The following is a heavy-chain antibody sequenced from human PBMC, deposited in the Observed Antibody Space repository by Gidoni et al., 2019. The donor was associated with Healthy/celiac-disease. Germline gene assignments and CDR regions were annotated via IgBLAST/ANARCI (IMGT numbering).Heavy chain of an antibody. CDR3: ASLYDSSGTYYYYGMDV. CDR1: GFTFSRTA. D-gene: IGHD3-22*01. J-gene: IGHJ6*02. CDR2: ISGSGGST. Sequence: EVQLLESGGGLVQPGGSLRLSCAASGFTFSRTAMSWVRQAPGKGLEWVSAISGSGGSTYYADSVKGRFTISRDNSKNTLYLQMNSLRAEDTAVYYCASLYDSSGTYYYYGMDVWGQGTTVTVSS. V-gene: IGHV3-23*01.